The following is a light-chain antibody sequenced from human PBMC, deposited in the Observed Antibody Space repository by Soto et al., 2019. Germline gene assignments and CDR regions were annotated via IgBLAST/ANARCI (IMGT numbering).Light chain of an antibody. J-gene: IGLJ3*02. Sequence: QSVLTQPASVSGSPGQSITVSCTGTSSDVGNYNLVSWYQQYPGKAPRLMIYEGTKRPSGVSNRLSGSKSDNTASLTISGLQAEDEADYYCCSYAGSGTWVFGGGTKLTVL. CDR3: CSYAGSGTWV. V-gene: IGLV2-23*01. CDR2: EGT. CDR1: SSDVGNYNL.